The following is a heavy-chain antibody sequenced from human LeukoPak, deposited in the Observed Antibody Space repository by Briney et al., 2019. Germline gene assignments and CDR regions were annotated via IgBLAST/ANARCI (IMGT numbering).Heavy chain of an antibody. Sequence: GSLRLSCAASGFTFSIYGMSWIRQPPGKGLEWIGYIYYIGSTNYNPPRKSRVTISVDTSKNQFSLKLSSVTAADTDVYYCERDWAYGSGSYRFDPWGQGTLVTVSS. CDR1: GFTFSIYG. J-gene: IGHJ5*02. CDR3: ERDWAYGSGSYRFDP. CDR2: IYYIGST. D-gene: IGHD3-10*01. V-gene: IGHV4-59*01.